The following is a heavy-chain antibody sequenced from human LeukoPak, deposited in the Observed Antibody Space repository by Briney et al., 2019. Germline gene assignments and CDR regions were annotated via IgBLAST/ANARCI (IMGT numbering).Heavy chain of an antibody. J-gene: IGHJ5*02. CDR1: GGSISSYY. CDR3: ARENSLWCSSTSCPPFPFDP. Sequence: SETLSLTCTVSGGSISSYYWSWIRQPAGKGLEWIGRIYTSGSTNYNPSLKIRVTISVDKSKNQFSLKLSSVTAADTAVYYCARENSLWCSSTSCPPFPFDPWGQGTLVTVSS. D-gene: IGHD2-2*01. V-gene: IGHV4-4*07. CDR2: IYTSGST.